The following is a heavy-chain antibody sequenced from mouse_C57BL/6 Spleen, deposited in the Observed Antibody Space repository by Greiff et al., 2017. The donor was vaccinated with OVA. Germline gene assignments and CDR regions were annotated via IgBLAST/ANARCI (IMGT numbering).Heavy chain of an antibody. CDR2: ISDGGSYT. D-gene: IGHD1-1*01. CDR1: GSPFSSYA. J-gene: IGHJ3*01. Sequence: EVQLQQSGGGLVKPGGSLPLSCAASGSPFSSYAMSWVRQTPEKRLEWVATISDGGSYTYYPDNVKGRFTSSRDKAKNNLNLQMSHLKSEDTAMYDCARAHYGSRGWFAYWGQGTLVTVSA. CDR3: ARAHYGSRGWFAY. V-gene: IGHV5-4*01.